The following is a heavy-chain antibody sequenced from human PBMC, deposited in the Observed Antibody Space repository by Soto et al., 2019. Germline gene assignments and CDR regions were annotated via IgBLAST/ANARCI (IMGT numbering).Heavy chain of an antibody. Sequence: QVQLVQSGAEVKTPGASVKVFCKASGFNFAGYFLHWVRQAPGQGLEWMGWINPNSGATKWAQKFQGRVTMTWDTSIKTASPQRVRPTSDGMAMCFWARAVWSSSQEFDNWGPGTLVTVSS. V-gene: IGHV1-2*02. CDR3: ARAVWSSSQEFDN. CDR1: GFNFAGYF. J-gene: IGHJ5*02. D-gene: IGHD3-3*01. CDR2: INPNSGAT.